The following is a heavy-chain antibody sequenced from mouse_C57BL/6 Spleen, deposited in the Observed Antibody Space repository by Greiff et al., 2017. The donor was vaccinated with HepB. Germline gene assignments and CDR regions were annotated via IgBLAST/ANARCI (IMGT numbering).Heavy chain of an antibody. CDR3: ARWLLPHYAMDY. D-gene: IGHD2-3*01. Sequence: EVKLVESGGDLVKPGGSLKLSCAASGFTFSSYGMSWVRQTPDKRLEWVATISSGGSYTYYPDSVKGRFTISRDNAKNTLYLQMISLKYEDTAMYYCARWLLPHYAMDYWGQGTSVTVSS. J-gene: IGHJ4*01. CDR2: ISSGGSYT. CDR1: GFTFSSYG. V-gene: IGHV5-6*01.